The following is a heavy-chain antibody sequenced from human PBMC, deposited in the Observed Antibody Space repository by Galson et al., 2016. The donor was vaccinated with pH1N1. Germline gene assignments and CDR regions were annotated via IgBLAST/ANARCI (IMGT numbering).Heavy chain of an antibody. CDR3: ATLYSGSWFTAFDI. Sequence: SVKVSCKASGNTFTTYGITWVRQAPGQGLEWMGWIGSYNGNRNYAQKLQGRVTMTTDTSTNTAYMELRDLRSDDTAVYYCATLYSGSWFTAFDIWGQGTPVIVSS. D-gene: IGHD1-26*01. CDR2: IGSYNGNR. J-gene: IGHJ4*02. V-gene: IGHV1-18*01. CDR1: GNTFTTYG.